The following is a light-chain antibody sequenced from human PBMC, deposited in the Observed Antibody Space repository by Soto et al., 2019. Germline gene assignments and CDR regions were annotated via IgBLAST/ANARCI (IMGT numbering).Light chain of an antibody. Sequence: DIQMTQSPSSLSASVGDRVTITFQASQDITNYLHWFQQKPGKAPKLLIYDASNLETGVPSRFSGSGSGTDFTLTISSLQPEDFAIYYCQQTYTTPEITFGQGTRLAI. CDR2: DAS. V-gene: IGKV1-33*01. J-gene: IGKJ5*01. CDR1: QDITNY. CDR3: QQTYTTPEIT.